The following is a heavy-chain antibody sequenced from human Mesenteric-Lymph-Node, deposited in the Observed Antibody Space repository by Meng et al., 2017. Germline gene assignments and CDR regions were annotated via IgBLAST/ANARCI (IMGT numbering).Heavy chain of an antibody. D-gene: IGHD2-15*01. J-gene: IGHJ4*02. Sequence: GGSLRLSCAASGFTFSSYWMAWVRQAPGKGLEWLAVISYDGSNKYYADSVKGRFTISKDNSKNPLYLQMNSLRAEDTAVYYCARDHCRGGSCYIDYWGQGTLVTVSS. CDR3: ARDHCRGGSCYIDY. CDR1: GFTFSSYW. V-gene: IGHV3-30*01. CDR2: ISYDGSNK.